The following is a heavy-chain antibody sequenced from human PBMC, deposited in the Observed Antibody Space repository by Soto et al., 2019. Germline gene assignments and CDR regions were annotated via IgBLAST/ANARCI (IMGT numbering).Heavy chain of an antibody. CDR1: GFIFSTYA. J-gene: IGHJ3*02. Sequence: GSLRLSCATSGFIFSTYAMSWVRQAPGKGLEWVSTISANGGDTYYGDSVKGRFTISRDGYRNTVHLQMNSLRAEDTAVYYCAKEDDYGDYEHDAFDMWGPGTLVTVSS. CDR2: ISANGGDT. V-gene: IGHV3-23*01. CDR3: AKEDDYGDYEHDAFDM. D-gene: IGHD4-17*01.